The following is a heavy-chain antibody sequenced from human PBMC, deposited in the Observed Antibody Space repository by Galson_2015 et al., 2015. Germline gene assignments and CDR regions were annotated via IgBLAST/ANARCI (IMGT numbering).Heavy chain of an antibody. CDR3: ARVRGTSWNKGDWLDP. Sequence: SLRLFCAASGFTFSNSAMTWVRQAPGKGLEWVAAIGGTGAKTYYSESAKGRFTVSRDNSKNTLFLQMNSLTADDTALYYCARVRGTSWNKGDWLDPWGQGTLVTVSS. V-gene: IGHV3-23*01. CDR1: GFTFSNSA. D-gene: IGHD1/OR15-1a*01. CDR2: IGGTGAKT. J-gene: IGHJ5*02.